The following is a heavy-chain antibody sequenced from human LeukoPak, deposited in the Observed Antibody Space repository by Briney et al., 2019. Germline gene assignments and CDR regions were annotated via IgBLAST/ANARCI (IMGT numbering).Heavy chain of an antibody. CDR2: IFYSGST. CDR1: GGSINSGVYY. Sequence: SETLSLTCTVSGGSINSGVYYWGWLRQYPGKGLEWIVSIFYSGSTYYNPSLKSRFTISVDTSQNQFSLKLSSVSAADTAVYYCAREYSDILTGYYLFDSWGQGTLVTVSS. J-gene: IGHJ4*02. CDR3: AREYSDILTGYYLFDS. V-gene: IGHV4-31*03. D-gene: IGHD3-9*01.